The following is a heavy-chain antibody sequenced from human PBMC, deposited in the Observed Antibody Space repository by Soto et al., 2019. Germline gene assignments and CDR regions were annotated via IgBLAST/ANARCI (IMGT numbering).Heavy chain of an antibody. CDR1: GFTFSSYG. D-gene: IGHD3-22*01. CDR2: ISYDGSNK. V-gene: IGHV3-30*18. J-gene: IGHJ4*02. Sequence: QVQLVESGGGVVQPGRSLRLSCAASGFTFSSYGMHWVRQAPGKGLEWVAVISYDGSNKYYADSVKVRFTISRDNYKNTLYLQMTSLIAEDTAVYYCAKVGITMIVVAHFAPPAYCGQGTLVTVS. CDR3: AKVGITMIVVAHFAPPAY.